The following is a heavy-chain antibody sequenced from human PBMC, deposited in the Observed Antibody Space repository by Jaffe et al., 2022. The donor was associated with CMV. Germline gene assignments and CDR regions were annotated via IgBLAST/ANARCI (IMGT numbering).Heavy chain of an antibody. Sequence: EVQLVESGGGLVKPGRSLRLSCTASGFTFGDYAMSWFRQAPGKGLEWVGFIRSKAYGGTTEYAASVKGRFTISRDDSKSIAYLQMNSLKTEDTAVYYCTRARGIAVAVTGDYWGQGTLVTVSS. J-gene: IGHJ4*02. CDR2: IRSKAYGGTT. CDR3: TRARGIAVAVTGDY. V-gene: IGHV3-49*05. CDR1: GFTFGDYA. D-gene: IGHD6-19*01.